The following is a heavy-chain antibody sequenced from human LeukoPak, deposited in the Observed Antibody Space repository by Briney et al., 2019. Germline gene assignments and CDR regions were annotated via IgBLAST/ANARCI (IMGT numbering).Heavy chain of an antibody. CDR3: ARSFSPNYYDLLDY. V-gene: IGHV4-59*01. J-gene: IGHJ4*02. CDR2: IYYSGST. CDR1: GGSISTYY. D-gene: IGHD3-22*01. Sequence: SETLSLTCTVSGGSISTYYWSWIRQPPGKGLEWIGYIYYSGSTNYNPSLKSRVTISLDTSKNQFTLKLNSVTAADTAMYYCARSFSPNYYDLLDYWGQGTLVTVSS.